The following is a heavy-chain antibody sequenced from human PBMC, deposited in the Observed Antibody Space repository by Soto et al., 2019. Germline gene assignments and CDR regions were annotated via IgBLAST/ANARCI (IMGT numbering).Heavy chain of an antibody. D-gene: IGHD5-12*01. CDR2: ISGSGGST. Sequence: GGSLRLSCAASGFNFSSYAMSWVRQAPGKGLEWVSAISGSGGSTYYADSVKGRFTISRDNSKNTLYLQMNSLRAEDTAVYYCAKDHYLRGYSGYGRGGMDVWGQGTTVTVSS. CDR1: GFNFSSYA. J-gene: IGHJ6*02. CDR3: AKDHYLRGYSGYGRGGMDV. V-gene: IGHV3-23*01.